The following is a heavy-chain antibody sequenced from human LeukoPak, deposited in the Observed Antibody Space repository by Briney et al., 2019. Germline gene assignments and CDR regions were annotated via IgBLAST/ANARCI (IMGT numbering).Heavy chain of an antibody. CDR1: GFTFSKYW. Sequence: GGSLRLSCAASGFTFSKYWMSWVRQAPGKGLEWVANIRHDGSEKYYVDSVKGRLIISRDNAENSLYLEMNSLRAEDTAIYYCARPYCSGGSCYRGGFDYWGQGTLVTVSS. CDR3: ARPYCSGGSCYRGGFDY. J-gene: IGHJ4*02. V-gene: IGHV3-7*01. D-gene: IGHD2-15*01. CDR2: IRHDGSEK.